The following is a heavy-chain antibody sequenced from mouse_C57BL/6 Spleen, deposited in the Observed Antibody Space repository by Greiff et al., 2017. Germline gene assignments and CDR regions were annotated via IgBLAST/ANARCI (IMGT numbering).Heavy chain of an antibody. CDR2: INPSTGGT. CDR3: ARGYYGSSYPMDY. J-gene: IGHJ4*01. Sequence: EVKLMESGPELVKPGASVKISCKASGYSFTGYYMNWVKQSPEKSLEWIGEINPSTGGTTYNQKFKAKATLTVDKSSSTAYMQLKSLTSEDSAVYYCARGYYGSSYPMDYWGQGTSVTVSS. V-gene: IGHV1-42*01. D-gene: IGHD1-1*01. CDR1: GYSFTGYY.